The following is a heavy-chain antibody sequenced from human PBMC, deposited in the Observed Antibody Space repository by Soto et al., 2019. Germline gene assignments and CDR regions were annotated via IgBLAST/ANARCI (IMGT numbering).Heavy chain of an antibody. D-gene: IGHD3-10*01. V-gene: IGHV4-31*03. J-gene: IGHJ6*02. CDR2: IYYSGST. CDR1: GGSISSGGYY. CDR3: ASMYYGSGSYRFYYYYGMDV. Sequence: TLSLTCTVSGGSISSGGYYWSWIRQHPGKGLEWIGYIYYSGSTYYNPSLKSRVTISVDTSKNQFSLKLSSVTAADTAVYYCASMYYGSGSYRFYYYYGMDVWGQGTTVTVSS.